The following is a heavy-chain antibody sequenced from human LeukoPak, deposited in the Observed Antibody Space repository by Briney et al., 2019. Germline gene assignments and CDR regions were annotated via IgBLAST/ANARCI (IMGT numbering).Heavy chain of an antibody. CDR2: TYYRSKWYN. V-gene: IGHV6-1*01. J-gene: IGHJ4*02. D-gene: IGHD4-23*01. Sequence: SQTLSLTSALSGDSVSSNSAAWNRVRQSPSRGLEWLGRTYYRSKWYNDYAVSVKSRITINPDTSKNQFSLQLNSVTPEDTAVYYCARVGVDDSGNIIKYLFDYWGQGTLVTVSS. CDR1: GDSVSSNSAA. CDR3: ARVGVDDSGNIIKYLFDY.